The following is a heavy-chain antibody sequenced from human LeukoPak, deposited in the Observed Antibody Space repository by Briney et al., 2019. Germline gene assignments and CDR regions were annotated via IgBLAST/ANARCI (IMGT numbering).Heavy chain of an antibody. J-gene: IGHJ4*02. CDR1: GYSFTSYW. D-gene: IGHD1-26*01. V-gene: IGHV5-51*01. CDR2: IFPGDSDT. CDR3: ARQPFPGGASDF. Sequence: GESLKISCKGSGYSFTSYWIGWVRQMPGKGLEWMGIIFPGDSDTRYSPSFQGQVTISADMSITTAYLQWSSLKASDTAIYYCARQPFPGGASDFWGQGTLVTVSS.